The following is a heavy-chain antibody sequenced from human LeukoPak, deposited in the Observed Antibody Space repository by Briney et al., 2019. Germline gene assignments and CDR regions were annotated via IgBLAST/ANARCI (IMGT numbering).Heavy chain of an antibody. Sequence: GGSLRLSCAASGFTFSSYSMNWVRQAPGKGLEWVSYISSSSSTIYYADSVKGRFTISRDNAKNSLYLQMNSLRAEDTAVYYCASMYNWNEGNWFDPWGQGTLVTVSS. CDR2: ISSSSSTI. CDR1: GFTFSSYS. J-gene: IGHJ5*02. D-gene: IGHD1-20*01. V-gene: IGHV3-48*01. CDR3: ASMYNWNEGNWFDP.